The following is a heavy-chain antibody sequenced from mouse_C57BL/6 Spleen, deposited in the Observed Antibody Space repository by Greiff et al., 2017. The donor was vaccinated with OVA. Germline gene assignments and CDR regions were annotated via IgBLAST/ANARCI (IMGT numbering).Heavy chain of an antibody. CDR2: ISGGGGNT. V-gene: IGHV5-9*01. D-gene: IGHD1-1*01. Sequence: EVMLVESGGGLVQPGGSLKLSCAASGFTFSSYTMSWVRQTPEKRLEWVATISGGGGNTYYPDSVKGRFTISRDNAKNTLYLQMSSLRSEDTALYYCARHRYYYGSSFAYWGQGTLVTVSA. J-gene: IGHJ3*01. CDR1: GFTFSSYT. CDR3: ARHRYYYGSSFAY.